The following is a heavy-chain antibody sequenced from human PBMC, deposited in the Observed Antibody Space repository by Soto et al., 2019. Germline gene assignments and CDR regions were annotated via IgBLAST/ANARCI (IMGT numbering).Heavy chain of an antibody. Sequence: SVKVSCKASGGTFSSYAICWVRQAPGQGLEWMGGIIPIFGTANYAQKFQGRVTITADESTSTAYMELSSLRSEDTAVYYCARMATSGTLNWFDPWGQGTLVTVSS. J-gene: IGHJ5*02. CDR1: GGTFSSYA. CDR2: IIPIFGTA. V-gene: IGHV1-69*13. CDR3: ARMATSGTLNWFDP.